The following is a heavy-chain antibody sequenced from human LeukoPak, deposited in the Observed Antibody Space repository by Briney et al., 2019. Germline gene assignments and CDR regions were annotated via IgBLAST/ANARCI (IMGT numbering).Heavy chain of an antibody. D-gene: IGHD3-22*01. CDR3: ASSSRHYDESGGYCFDY. Sequence: ASVTVSCKASGYTFTSYCFSWVRQAPGQGLEWMGWINYYNGNTYYPQILRGRVTMTTDTSTSTDYMELRSLRSDDTAVYYCASSSRHYDESGGYCFDYWGQGTLVTVSS. J-gene: IGHJ4*02. CDR2: INYYNGNT. V-gene: IGHV1-18*01. CDR1: GYTFTSYC.